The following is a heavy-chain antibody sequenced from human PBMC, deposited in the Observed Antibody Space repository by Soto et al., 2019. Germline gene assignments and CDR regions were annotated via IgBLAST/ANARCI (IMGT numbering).Heavy chain of an antibody. CDR2: IYSGGST. V-gene: IGHV3-66*01. Sequence: PGGSLRLSCAASGFTVSSKYMTWVRQAPGKGLEWVSLIYSGGSTYYADSVKGRFTISRDNSKNTLYLQMNSLRAEDTAVYYCARDHHYDFWSGGPHYYMDVWGKGTTVTVSS. CDR3: ARDHHYDFWSGGPHYYMDV. CDR1: GFTVSSKY. D-gene: IGHD3-3*01. J-gene: IGHJ6*03.